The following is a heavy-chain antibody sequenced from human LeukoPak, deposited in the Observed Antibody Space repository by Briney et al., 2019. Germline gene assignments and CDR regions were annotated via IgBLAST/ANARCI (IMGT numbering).Heavy chain of an antibody. V-gene: IGHV3-33*01. CDR1: GFTFSSYS. Sequence: GGSLRLSCAASGFTFSSYSMHWVRQAPGKGLEWVAVIWYDGSNKYYADSVKGRFTISRDNSKNTLYLQMNSLRAEDTAVYYCARDPRRIAAAVRVGPAHWFDPWGQGTLVTVSS. CDR2: IWYDGSNK. CDR3: ARDPRRIAAAVRVGPAHWFDP. J-gene: IGHJ5*02. D-gene: IGHD6-13*01.